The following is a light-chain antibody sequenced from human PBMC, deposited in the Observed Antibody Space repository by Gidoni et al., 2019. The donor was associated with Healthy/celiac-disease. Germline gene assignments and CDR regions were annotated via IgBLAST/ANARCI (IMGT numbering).Light chain of an antibody. V-gene: IGLV2-11*01. CDR2: DVS. J-gene: IGLJ2*01. CDR3: CSYAGSYTHVV. Sequence: QSALTQPRSVSGSPGHSVTFSCTGTSSAVGGYNYVSWYQQQPDKATKLMIYDVSKRPAGVPHRFSGSKSGNTASLTISGLQAEEEADYYCCSYAGSYTHVVFGGGTKLTVL. CDR1: SSAVGGYNY.